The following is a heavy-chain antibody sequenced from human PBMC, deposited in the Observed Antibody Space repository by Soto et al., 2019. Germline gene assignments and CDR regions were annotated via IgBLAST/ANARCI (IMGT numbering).Heavy chain of an antibody. CDR1: GYTFTGYY. CDR3: ARDAVSDFWRRMSWFDP. Sequence: GASVKVSCKASGYTFTGYYMHWVRQAPGQGFEWMGWINPNSGGTNYAQKFQGWVTMTRDTSISTAYMELSRLRSDDTAVYYCARDAVSDFWRRMSWFDPWGQGTLVTVSS. CDR2: INPNSGGT. V-gene: IGHV1-2*04. D-gene: IGHD3-3*01. J-gene: IGHJ5*02.